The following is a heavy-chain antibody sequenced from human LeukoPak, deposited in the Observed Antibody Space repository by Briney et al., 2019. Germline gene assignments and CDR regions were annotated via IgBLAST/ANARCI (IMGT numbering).Heavy chain of an antibody. V-gene: IGHV3-21*01. CDR3: ARDIARDSSGYYYGDDAFDI. CDR1: GFTFSSYS. Sequence: GGSLRLSCAASGFTFSSYSVNWVRQAPGKGLEWVSSISSSSSYIYYADSVKGRFTISRDNAKNSLYLQMNSLRAEDTAVYYCARDIARDSSGYYYGDDAFDIWGQGTMVTVSS. J-gene: IGHJ3*02. D-gene: IGHD3-22*01. CDR2: ISSSSSYI.